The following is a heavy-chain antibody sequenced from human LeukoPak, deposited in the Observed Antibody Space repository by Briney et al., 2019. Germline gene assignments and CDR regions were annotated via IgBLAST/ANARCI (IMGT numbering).Heavy chain of an antibody. CDR3: ARWWYYDILAGYRPDAFDI. D-gene: IGHD3-9*01. V-gene: IGHV4-59*12. Sequence: SETLSLTCTVSGGSISSYYWSWIRQPPGKGLEWIGYIYYTGDTDYNPSLKSRVTISVDPSNNQFSLRLSSVTAADTAVYYCARWWYYDILAGYRPDAFDIWGQGTMVSVSS. CDR1: GGSISSYY. J-gene: IGHJ3*02. CDR2: IYYTGDT.